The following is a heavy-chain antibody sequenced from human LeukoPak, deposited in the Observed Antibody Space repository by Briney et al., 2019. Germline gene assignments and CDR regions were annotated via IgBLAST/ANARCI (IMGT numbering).Heavy chain of an antibody. J-gene: IGHJ4*02. CDR3: ARQGLPGTYAY. D-gene: IGHD1-14*01. V-gene: IGHV5-51*01. CDR2: IYPGDSDT. Sequence: GESLKISCKGSGYTFTSDWIAWVRQMPGKRLEWMGIIYPGDSDTRYSPSFQGQVTISADKSISTAYLQWSSLKASDSAMHYCARQGLPGTYAYWGQGTLVTVSS. CDR1: GYTFTSDW.